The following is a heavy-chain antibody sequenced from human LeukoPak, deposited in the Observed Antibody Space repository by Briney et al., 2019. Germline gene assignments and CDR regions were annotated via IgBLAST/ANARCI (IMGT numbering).Heavy chain of an antibody. V-gene: IGHV3-23*01. CDR2: ISGSGGST. J-gene: IGHJ4*02. Sequence: PGGSLRLSCAASGFTFSIYAMSWVRQAPGKGLEWVSGISGSGGSTYYADSVKGRFTISRDNSKNTLYLQMNSLRAEDTAVYYCAKGGDFWSGPQFDYWGQGTLVTVSS. CDR3: AKGGDFWSGPQFDY. D-gene: IGHD3-3*01. CDR1: GFTFSIYA.